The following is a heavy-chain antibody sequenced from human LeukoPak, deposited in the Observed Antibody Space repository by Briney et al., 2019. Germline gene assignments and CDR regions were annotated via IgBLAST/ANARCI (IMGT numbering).Heavy chain of an antibody. Sequence: GGSLRLSCAASGFSFSDYYMSWIRQAPGKGLEWVSSISRGGSSIYYADSVKGRFTMSRDKAKNSLDLQMNSLRAEDTAVYYCARDPYLDYWGQGTLVTVSS. CDR1: GFSFSDYY. CDR3: ARDPYLDY. CDR2: ISRGGSSI. J-gene: IGHJ4*02. V-gene: IGHV3-11*01.